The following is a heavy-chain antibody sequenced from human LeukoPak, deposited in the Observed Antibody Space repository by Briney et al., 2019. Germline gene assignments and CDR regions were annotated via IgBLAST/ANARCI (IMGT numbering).Heavy chain of an antibody. Sequence: PGGSLRLSCVVSGFTFSSYAMSWVRQAPGKGLKWISYISSSGFTMYYADSVKGRFTISRDNAKNSLYLQMNSLRAEDTAVYYCARSYSGSSLNWFDPWGQGTLVTVSS. V-gene: IGHV3-48*03. CDR1: GFTFSSYA. J-gene: IGHJ5*02. CDR3: ARSYSGSSLNWFDP. D-gene: IGHD1-26*01. CDR2: ISSSGFTM.